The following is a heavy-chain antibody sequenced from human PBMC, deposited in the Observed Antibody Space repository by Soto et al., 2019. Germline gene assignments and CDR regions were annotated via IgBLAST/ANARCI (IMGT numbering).Heavy chain of an antibody. D-gene: IGHD3-10*01. CDR2: IYYSGST. J-gene: IGHJ5*02. Sequence: SETLSLTCTVSGGSISSGGFYWSWIRQHPGKGLEWIGYIYYSGSTYYNPSLKSRVTISVDTSKNQFSLKLSSVTAADTAVYYCARDRAVRGVPRASNWFDPWGQGTLVTVSS. V-gene: IGHV4-31*03. CDR3: ARDRAVRGVPRASNWFDP. CDR1: GGSISSGGFY.